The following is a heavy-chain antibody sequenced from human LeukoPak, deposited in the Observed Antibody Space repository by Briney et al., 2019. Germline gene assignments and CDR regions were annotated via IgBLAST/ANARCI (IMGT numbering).Heavy chain of an antibody. V-gene: IGHV3-7*01. Sequence: PGGSLRLSCAASGFTFSSYWMTWVRQAPGKGLEWVANIKQDGSDKYYMDSVRGRFTISRDNAKSSLYLQMNSLRVEDTAVYYCARDVEMYSSTWSDAFDIWGQGTMVTVSS. CDR2: IKQDGSDK. CDR3: ARDVEMYSSTWSDAFDI. D-gene: IGHD6-13*01. CDR1: GFTFSSYW. J-gene: IGHJ3*02.